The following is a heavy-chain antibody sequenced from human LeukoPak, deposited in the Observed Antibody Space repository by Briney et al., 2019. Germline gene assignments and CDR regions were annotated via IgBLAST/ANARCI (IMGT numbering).Heavy chain of an antibody. Sequence: TGGSLRLSCTASGFSFGDYAMSWFRQAPGKGLVWVSRINSDGSSTSYADSVKGRFTISRDNAKNTLYLQMNSLRAEDTAVYYCARSYSSSWDYYYGMDVWGQGTTVTVSS. CDR3: ARSYSSSWDYYYGMDV. CDR1: GFSFGDYA. V-gene: IGHV3-74*01. J-gene: IGHJ6*02. CDR2: INSDGSST. D-gene: IGHD6-13*01.